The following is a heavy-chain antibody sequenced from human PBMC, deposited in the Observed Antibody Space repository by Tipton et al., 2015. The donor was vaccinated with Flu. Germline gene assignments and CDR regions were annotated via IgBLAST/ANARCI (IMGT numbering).Heavy chain of an antibody. CDR1: GFTVSSNY. D-gene: IGHD6-19*01. CDR2: IYSGGST. Sequence: SLRLSCAASGFTVSSNYMSWVRQAPGKGLEWVSVIYSGGSTYYADSVKGRFTISRDNSKNTLYLQMNSLRADDTAVYYCASLPFQYSSDWQKDYWGQGTLVTVSS. J-gene: IGHJ4*02. CDR3: ASLPFQYSSDWQKDY. V-gene: IGHV3-53*01.